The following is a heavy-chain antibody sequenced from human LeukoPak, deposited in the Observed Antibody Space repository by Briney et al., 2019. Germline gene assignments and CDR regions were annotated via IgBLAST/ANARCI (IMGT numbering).Heavy chain of an antibody. CDR2: VYYSGGT. CDR3: ARRHRGSYYGKHWFDP. CDR1: GGSISSSSYN. Sequence: SETLSLTCNVSGGSISSSSYNWGWIRQPPGKPLEWIGSVYYSGGTYYNPSLKSRVTISVDTSKNRFSLILNSVTAADTAVYYCARRHRGSYYGKHWFDPWGQGTLVTVSS. V-gene: IGHV4-39*01. D-gene: IGHD1-26*01. J-gene: IGHJ5*02.